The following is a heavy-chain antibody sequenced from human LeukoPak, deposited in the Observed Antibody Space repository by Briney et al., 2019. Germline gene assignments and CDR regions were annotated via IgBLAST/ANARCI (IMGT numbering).Heavy chain of an antibody. CDR3: ARDGGSGGSYWGYFDY. V-gene: IGHV4-59*01. J-gene: IGHJ4*02. D-gene: IGHD1-26*01. CDR1: GGSISSYY. CDR2: IYYSGST. Sequence: SETLSLTCTVSGGSISSYYWSWIRQPPGKGLEWIGYIYYSGSTDYNPSLKSRVTISVDTSKNQFSLKVSSVTAADTAVYYCARDGGSGGSYWGYFDYWGLGTLVTVSS.